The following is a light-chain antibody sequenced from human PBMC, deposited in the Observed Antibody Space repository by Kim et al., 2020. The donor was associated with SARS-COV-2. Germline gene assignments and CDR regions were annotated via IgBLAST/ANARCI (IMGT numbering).Light chain of an antibody. J-gene: IGKJ1*01. CDR3: QNYNSAPRT. CDR2: AAS. V-gene: IGKV1-27*01. CDR1: RGITNY. Sequence: ASQGDRVTITCRASRGITNYLAWYQQKPGKIPKLLVYAASALQSGVPSRFSGSGSGTDFTLTISSLQPDDVATYYCQNYNSAPRTFGQGTKVDIK.